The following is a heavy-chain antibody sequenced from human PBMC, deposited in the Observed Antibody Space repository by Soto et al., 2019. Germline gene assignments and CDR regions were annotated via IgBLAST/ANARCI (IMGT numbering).Heavy chain of an antibody. Sequence: SETLSLTCAVYGGSFSGYYWSWIRQPPGKGLEWIGEINHSGSTNYSPSLKSRVTISVDTSKNQFSLKLSSVTAADTAVYYCARGSAGYCSSTSCYNFDYWGQGTPVTVSS. CDR3: ARGSAGYCSSTSCYNFDY. D-gene: IGHD2-2*01. V-gene: IGHV4-34*01. CDR1: GGSFSGYY. CDR2: INHSGST. J-gene: IGHJ4*02.